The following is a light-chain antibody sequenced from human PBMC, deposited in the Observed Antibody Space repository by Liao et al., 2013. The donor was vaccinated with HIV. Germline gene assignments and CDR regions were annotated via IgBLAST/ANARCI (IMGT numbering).Light chain of an antibody. V-gene: IGLV3-21*01. Sequence: SYELTQPPSVSVSPGQTARITCSGDALPKQYAYWYQQKPGQAPVLVICYDNDRPSGIPQRFSGSNSGNTATLTISRVEAGDEADYYCQVWDSSREVFGTGTKVTVL. CDR2: YDN. CDR1: ALPKQY. CDR3: QVWDSSREV. J-gene: IGLJ1*01.